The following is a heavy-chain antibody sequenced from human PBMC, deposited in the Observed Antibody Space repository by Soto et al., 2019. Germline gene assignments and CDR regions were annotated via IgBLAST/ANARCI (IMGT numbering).Heavy chain of an antibody. CDR1: GITFRNYS. D-gene: IGHD2-15*01. Sequence: GSLRLSCSASGITFRNYSMHWVRQTPGRGLEYVSGITSDGDSTWHADPVKDSFTISRDNSDDTLYLQMSSLRVADTAKYFCVKGSQLLRCCFEFWGPGTLVTVSS. CDR2: ITSDGDST. CDR3: VKGSQLLRCCFEF. V-gene: IGHV3-64D*08. J-gene: IGHJ4*01.